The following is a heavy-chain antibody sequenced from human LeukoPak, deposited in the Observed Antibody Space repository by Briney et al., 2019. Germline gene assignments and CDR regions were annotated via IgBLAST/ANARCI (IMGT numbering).Heavy chain of an antibody. Sequence: SETLSLTCSVSSGSISNFHWSWIRQPAGKGLEWIGRIFTSESTNYNPSLKSRVTMSVDTSKNQFSLKMSSVTAADTAVYYCARGWVRGTNWFDPWGQGTLVTVSS. D-gene: IGHD3-10*01. CDR1: SGSISNFH. CDR2: IFTSEST. CDR3: ARGWVRGTNWFDP. V-gene: IGHV4-4*07. J-gene: IGHJ5*02.